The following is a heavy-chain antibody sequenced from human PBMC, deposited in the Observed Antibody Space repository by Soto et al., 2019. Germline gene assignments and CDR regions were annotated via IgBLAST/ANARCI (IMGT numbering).Heavy chain of an antibody. CDR1: GGSISSYF. D-gene: IGHD6-13*01. Sequence: LSLTCTVSGGSISSYFYIWVRQPPGKGLEWMGSVYYTGTTDYNPSLKSRVTISVDTSKTQFSLNLRSVTAADTAVYYCARDLAAVPRAFDYWGRGXLVTVSS. CDR3: ARDLAAVPRAFDY. CDR2: VYYTGTT. J-gene: IGHJ4*02. V-gene: IGHV4-59*01.